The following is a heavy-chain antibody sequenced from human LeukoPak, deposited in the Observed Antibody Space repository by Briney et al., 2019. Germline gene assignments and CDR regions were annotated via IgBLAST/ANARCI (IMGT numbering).Heavy chain of an antibody. V-gene: IGHV3-30-3*01. J-gene: IGHJ4*02. CDR3: ARDLTDSSGWYRFDC. CDR2: ISYDGSNK. Sequence: GGSLRLSCAASGFTFSSYAMHWVRQAPGKGLEWVAVISYDGSNKYYADSVKGRFTISRDNSKNTLYLQMNSLRAEDTAVYYCARDLTDSSGWYRFDCWGQGTLVTVSS. CDR1: GFTFSSYA. D-gene: IGHD6-19*01.